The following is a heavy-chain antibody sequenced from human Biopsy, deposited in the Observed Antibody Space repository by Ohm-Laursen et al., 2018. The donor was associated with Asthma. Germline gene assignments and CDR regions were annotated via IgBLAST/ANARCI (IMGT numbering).Heavy chain of an antibody. CDR2: VKGDGRRT. Sequence: GSLRLSCAAPGLTFSDYWMRWVRQAPGKGLEWVSRVKGDGRRTSYADSVKGRFTISRDNAKNTLYLQMNSLRVEDTAVYYCARDGVVPDAMYYHYYYGLDVWGQGTTVTVSS. D-gene: IGHD2-2*01. CDR1: GLTFSDYW. V-gene: IGHV3-74*01. J-gene: IGHJ6*02. CDR3: ARDGVVPDAMYYHYYYGLDV.